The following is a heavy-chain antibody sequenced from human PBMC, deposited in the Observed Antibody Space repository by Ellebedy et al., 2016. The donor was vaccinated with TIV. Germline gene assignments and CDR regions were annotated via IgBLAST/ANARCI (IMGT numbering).Heavy chain of an antibody. J-gene: IGHJ3*02. CDR3: ARQDDYGDYSSAFDI. D-gene: IGHD4-17*01. CDR2: IYPGDSDT. Sequence: GESLKISXKGSRYSFTSYWIGWVRQMPGKGLEWMGIIYPGDSDTRYSPSFQGQVTISADKSISTAYLQWSSLKASDTAMYYCARQDDYGDYSSAFDIWGQGTMVTVSS. CDR1: RYSFTSYW. V-gene: IGHV5-51*01.